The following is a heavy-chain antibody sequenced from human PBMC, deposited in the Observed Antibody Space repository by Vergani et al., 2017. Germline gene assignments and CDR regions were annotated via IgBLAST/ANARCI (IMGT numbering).Heavy chain of an antibody. D-gene: IGHD2-2*01. CDR1: GFTFNRYA. J-gene: IGHJ3*01. V-gene: IGHV3-23*01. CDR3: AKVCGSTSCPYGGGAFDV. Sequence: QLLESGGGLIQPGGSLRLSCAASGFTFNRYAMTWVRQAPGKGLEWVSGSKNNGGSTYYADSVKGRFTISRDNSKNTLYLQMTDLRAEDTATYYCAKVCGSTSCPYGGGAFDVWGHGTMVTVSS. CDR2: SKNNGGST.